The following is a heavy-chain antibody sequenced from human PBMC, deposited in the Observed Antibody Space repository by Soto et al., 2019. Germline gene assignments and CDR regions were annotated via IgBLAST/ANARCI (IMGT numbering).Heavy chain of an antibody. CDR3: ARALRVEMAFDY. V-gene: IGHV3-11*06. J-gene: IGHJ4*02. CDR2: ISSSSYT. Sequence: PGGSLRLSCAASGFTFSDYYMSWIRQAPGKGLEWVSYISSSSYTNYADSVKVRFTISRDNAKNSLYLQMDSLRAEDTAVYYCARALRVEMAFDYGGQGPLVTVSS. CDR1: GFTFSDYY.